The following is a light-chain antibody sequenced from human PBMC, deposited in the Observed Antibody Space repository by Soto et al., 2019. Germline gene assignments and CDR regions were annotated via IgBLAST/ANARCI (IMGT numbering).Light chain of an antibody. V-gene: IGLV2-14*02. CDR3: SSFTSTSTYV. CDR1: STDVGNYNL. J-gene: IGLJ1*01. CDR2: EVS. Sequence: QSALTQPASVSGSPGQSITISCTGTSTDVGNYNLVSWYQQHPGKAPKIMIYEVSNRPSGISNRFSGSKSGTTASLTISGLQPEDEAEYYCSSFTSTSTYVFGPGTKLTVL.